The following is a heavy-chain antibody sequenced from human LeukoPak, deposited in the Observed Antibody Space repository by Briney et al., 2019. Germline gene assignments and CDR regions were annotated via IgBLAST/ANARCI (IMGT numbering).Heavy chain of an antibody. CDR3: AKDPDPRGYFNGREFDS. J-gene: IGHJ4*02. CDR2: IFRRNSYI. D-gene: IGHD2-15*01. CDR1: GFTFSDYS. V-gene: IGHV3-21*04. Sequence: GGSLRLSCAASGFTFSDYSMNWVRQAPGKGLEWVSSIFRRNSYIYYSDSVKGRFTISRDDAKNSLYLQMKSLRVEDTAVYFCAKDPDPRGYFNGREFDSWGQGTLVTVSS.